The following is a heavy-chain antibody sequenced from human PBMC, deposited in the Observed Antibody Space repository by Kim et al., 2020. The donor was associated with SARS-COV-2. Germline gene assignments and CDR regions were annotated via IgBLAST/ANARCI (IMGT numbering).Heavy chain of an antibody. CDR2: ISYDGSNK. CDR3: AKERDIVVVPAALDY. D-gene: IGHD2-2*01. Sequence: GGSLRLSCAASGFTFSSYGMHWVRQAPGKGLEWVAVISYDGSNKYYADSVKGRFTISRDNSKNTLYLQMNSLRAEDTAVYYCAKERDIVVVPAALDYWG. V-gene: IGHV3-30*18. CDR1: GFTFSSYG. J-gene: IGHJ4*01.